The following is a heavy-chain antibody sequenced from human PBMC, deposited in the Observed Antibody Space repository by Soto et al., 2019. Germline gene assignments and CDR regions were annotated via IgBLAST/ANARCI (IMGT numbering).Heavy chain of an antibody. D-gene: IGHD3-3*02. CDR3: AARHFWSGPWTETRLDY. CDR1: VDSINSSHW. V-gene: IGHV4-4*02. Sequence: PSETLSLTCAVSVDSINSSHWWNCVRQPPGKGLEWIGQISHSGSTNYNPALTSRVNKSVDKSKNHFSLKLTSVTDADTAVYYCAARHFWSGPWTETRLDYWGQGTLVTVSS. J-gene: IGHJ4*02. CDR2: ISHSGST.